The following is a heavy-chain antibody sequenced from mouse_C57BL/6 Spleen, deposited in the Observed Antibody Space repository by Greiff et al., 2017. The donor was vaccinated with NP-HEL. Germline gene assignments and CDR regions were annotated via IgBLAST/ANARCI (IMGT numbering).Heavy chain of an antibody. J-gene: IGHJ2*01. D-gene: IGHD3-2*02. V-gene: IGHV1-69*01. Sequence: QVQLQQPGAELVMPGASVKLSCKASGYTFTSYWMHWVKQRPGQGLEWIGEIDPSDSYTNYNQKFQGKSTLTVDKSSSTAYMQLSSLTSEDSAVYYCARKGAAQASYFDYWGQGTTLTVSS. CDR3: ARKGAAQASYFDY. CDR1: GYTFTSYW. CDR2: IDPSDSYT.